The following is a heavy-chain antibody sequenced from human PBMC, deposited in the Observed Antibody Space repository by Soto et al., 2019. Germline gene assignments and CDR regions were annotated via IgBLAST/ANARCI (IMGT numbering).Heavy chain of an antibody. CDR1: GGSISSSNW. J-gene: IGHJ5*02. CDR3: ARSGSYLHWFDP. CDR2: IYHSGST. V-gene: IGHV4-4*02. Sequence: SETLSLTCTVSGGSISSSNWWGWVRQPPGKGLEWIGEIYHSGSTNYNPSLKSRVTISVDKSKNQFSLNLISVTAADAAIYYCARSGSYLHWFDPWGQGTLVTVSS. D-gene: IGHD3-10*01.